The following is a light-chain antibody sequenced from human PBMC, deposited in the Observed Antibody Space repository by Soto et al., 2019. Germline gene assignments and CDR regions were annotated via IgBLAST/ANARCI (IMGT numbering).Light chain of an antibody. CDR2: GAS. V-gene: IGKV3-20*01. Sequence: TVLTQAPGTRSLSPGDRATLSGRASQHVGSSYLAWYQQKPGQAPRLLIYGASSRATGIPDRFSGSGSGTDFTLTISRLEPEDFAVYYCQQYGTSPPITFGQGTRLEIK. J-gene: IGKJ5*01. CDR1: QHVGSSY. CDR3: QQYGTSPPIT.